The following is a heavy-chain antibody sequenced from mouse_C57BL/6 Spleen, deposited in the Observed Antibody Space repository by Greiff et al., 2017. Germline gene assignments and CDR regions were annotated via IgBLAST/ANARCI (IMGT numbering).Heavy chain of an antibody. CDR3: ARLNRIYGTPGY. D-gene: IGHD1-1*01. CDR1: GYTFTSYW. CDR2: IDPSDSYT. V-gene: IGHV1-69*01. Sequence: VQLQQPGAELVMPGASVKLSCKASGYTFTSYWMHWVKQRPGQGLEWIGEIDPSDSYTNYNQKFKGKSTLTVDKSSSTAYMQLSSLTSEDSAVYYCARLNRIYGTPGYWGQGTTLTVAS. J-gene: IGHJ2*01.